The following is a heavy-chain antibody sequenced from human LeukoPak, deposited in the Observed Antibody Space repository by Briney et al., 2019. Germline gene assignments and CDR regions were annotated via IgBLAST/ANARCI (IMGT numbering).Heavy chain of an antibody. CDR1: GFTFSDYW. V-gene: IGHV3-7*01. CDR3: ARVRGGEVWGSHPLDC. Sequence: PGGSLRLSCAASGFTFSDYWMSWVRQAPGKGLEWVATMKQDGSEIHYVDSVKGRFTISRDNGKDSLFLQMNILRVEDTALYYCARVRGGEVWGSHPLDCWGQGTLVTVSS. CDR2: MKQDGSEI. D-gene: IGHD3-16*01. J-gene: IGHJ4*02.